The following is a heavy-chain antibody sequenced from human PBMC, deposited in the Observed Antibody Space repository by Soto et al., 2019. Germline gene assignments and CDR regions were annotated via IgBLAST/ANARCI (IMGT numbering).Heavy chain of an antibody. Sequence: ASVKVSCKASGYTFTSYAMHWVRQAPGQRLEWMGWINAGNGNTKYSQKFQGRVTITRDTSASTAYMELSSLRSEDTAVYYCARYQLGDGTNWFDPWGQGTLVTVAS. J-gene: IGHJ5*02. CDR2: INAGNGNT. V-gene: IGHV1-3*01. D-gene: IGHD3-16*01. CDR3: ARYQLGDGTNWFDP. CDR1: GYTFTSYA.